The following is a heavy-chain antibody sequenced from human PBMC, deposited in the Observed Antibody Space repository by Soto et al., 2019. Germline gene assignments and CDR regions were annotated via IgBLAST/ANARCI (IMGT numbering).Heavy chain of an antibody. D-gene: IGHD3-10*01. CDR3: ARDSAHYYGSGSLDL. Sequence: EVQLVESGGGLVQPGGSLRLSCAASGFTFSSYAMHWVRQAPGKGLEYVSAISSNGGSTYYANSVKGRFTISRDNSKNTLFLEMGSLRAEDMAEYYCARDSAHYYGSGSLDLWGRGTLVTVSS. CDR2: ISSNGGST. V-gene: IGHV3-64*01. J-gene: IGHJ2*01. CDR1: GFTFSSYA.